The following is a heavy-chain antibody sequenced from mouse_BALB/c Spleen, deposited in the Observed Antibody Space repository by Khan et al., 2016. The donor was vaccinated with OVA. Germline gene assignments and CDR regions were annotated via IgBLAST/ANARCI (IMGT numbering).Heavy chain of an antibody. Sequence: QVQLKQSGPELKKPGETVKISCKASGYTFTNYGMNWVKQAPGKGLKWMGWIYTYTGEPTYADDFKGRFAFSLESSASTAFLQINNLTNDDKATNICARGSSRAMDYWGQGTSVTVSS. J-gene: IGHJ4*01. D-gene: IGHD1-1*01. V-gene: IGHV9-1*02. CDR3: ARGSSRAMDY. CDR1: GYTFTNYG. CDR2: IYTYTGEP.